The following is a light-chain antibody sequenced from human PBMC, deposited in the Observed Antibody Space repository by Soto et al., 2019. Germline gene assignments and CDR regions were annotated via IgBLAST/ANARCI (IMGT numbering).Light chain of an antibody. Sequence: DIQMTQSPSTLSASVGDSVTITCRASQSVGRWLAWYQQKPGKAPEVLIYKASTLQYGVPSRFSGSGSGTEFTLTISSLQPDDFATYYCQQYNSYSLTFGGGTKVDIK. CDR3: QQYNSYSLT. J-gene: IGKJ4*01. CDR1: QSVGRW. CDR2: KAS. V-gene: IGKV1-5*03.